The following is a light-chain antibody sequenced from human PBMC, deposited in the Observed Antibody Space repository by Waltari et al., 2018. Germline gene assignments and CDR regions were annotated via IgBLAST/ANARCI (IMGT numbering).Light chain of an antibody. CDR1: HQVAHY. CDR2: DVS. CDR3: QQYESLPLT. V-gene: IGKV1-33*01. J-gene: IGKJ4*01. Sequence: DIQMPQSQSSLHASVRDRVTTTCQESHQVAHYLNWYQQKPGKAPKLLIYDVSNLQSGVPSRFSGTGSGTKFTFTISALQADDIGTYYCQQYESLPLTFGGGTKVEIK.